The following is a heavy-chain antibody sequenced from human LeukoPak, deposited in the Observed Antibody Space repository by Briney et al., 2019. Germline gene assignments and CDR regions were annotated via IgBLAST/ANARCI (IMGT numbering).Heavy chain of an antibody. J-gene: IGHJ4*02. CDR2: ISGSVRST. CDR3: AKLTFYGSGSTHY. V-gene: IGHV3-23*01. D-gene: IGHD3-10*01. Sequence: GGSLRLSCAASGFIFSSYGMSWVRQAPGQGLEWVSAISGSVRSTYYSDSVKGRFTISKDTSKNTLYLQMNSLRAEDTAIYYCAKLTFYGSGSTHYWGQGTLVTVSS. CDR1: GFIFSSYG.